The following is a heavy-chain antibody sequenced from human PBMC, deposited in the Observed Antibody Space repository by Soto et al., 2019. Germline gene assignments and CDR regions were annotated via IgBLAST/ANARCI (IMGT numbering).Heavy chain of an antibody. CDR2: IYYIGST. J-gene: IGHJ5*02. CDR1: GGSISSYY. D-gene: IGHD2-2*01. CDR3: ARGLRRQLLNWFDP. Sequence: SETLSLTCTVSGGSISSYYWSWIRQPPGKGLEWIGYIYYIGSTNYNPSLKSRDTISVDTAKNQFSLKLSSVTAADTAVYYCARGLRRQLLNWFDPWGQGTLVTVSS. V-gene: IGHV4-59*01.